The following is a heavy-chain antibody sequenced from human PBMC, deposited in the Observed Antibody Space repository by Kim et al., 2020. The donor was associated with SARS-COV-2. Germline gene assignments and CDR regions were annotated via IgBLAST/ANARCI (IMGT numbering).Heavy chain of an antibody. D-gene: IGHD6-13*01. J-gene: IGHJ6*02. Sequence: DYTGSGKGRITSNPDTSKNQFSLQLNSVTPEDTAVYYCARRIASGGMDVWGQGTTVTVSS. CDR3: ARRIASGGMDV. V-gene: IGHV6-1*01.